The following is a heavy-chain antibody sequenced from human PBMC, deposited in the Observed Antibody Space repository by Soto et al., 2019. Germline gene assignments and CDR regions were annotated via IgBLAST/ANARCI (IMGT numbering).Heavy chain of an antibody. CDR1: GGTFSSYS. D-gene: IGHD1-26*01. CDR3: ARDGGRHSGGIDY. J-gene: IGHJ4*02. Sequence: QVQLVQSGAEVKKPGSSVKVSCKASGGTFSSYSINWVRQAPGQGLEWMGEIIPIFGTANYAQKFQGRVTITAAESTSTAYMELSRLRSEETAVYYCARDGGRHSGGIDYWGQGTLVTVSS. V-gene: IGHV1-69*01. CDR2: IIPIFGTA.